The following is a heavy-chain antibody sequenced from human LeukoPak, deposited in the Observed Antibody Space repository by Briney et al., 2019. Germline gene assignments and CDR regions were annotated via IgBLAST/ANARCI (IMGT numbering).Heavy chain of an antibody. CDR1: GGSLISTTYY. V-gene: IGHV4-39*07. Sequence: SETLSLTCAVSGGSLISTTYYWGWIRQPPGKGLEWIGRIYTSGSTNYNPSLKSRVTMSVDTSKNQFSLKLSSVTAADTAVYYCARGVGVGWFDPWGQGTLVTVSS. CDR3: ARGVGVGWFDP. D-gene: IGHD3-3*01. CDR2: IYTSGST. J-gene: IGHJ5*02.